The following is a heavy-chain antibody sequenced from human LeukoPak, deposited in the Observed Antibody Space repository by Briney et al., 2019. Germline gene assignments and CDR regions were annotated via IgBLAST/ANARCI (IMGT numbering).Heavy chain of an antibody. CDR1: GGSISSSSYY. V-gene: IGHV4-39*01. CDR3: ARPDCSSTSCYGVGFDY. D-gene: IGHD2-2*01. Sequence: PSETLSLTCTVSGGSISSSSYYWGWIRQPPGKGLEWIGSIYYSGSTYYNPSLKSRVTISVDTSKNQFSLKLSSVTAADTAVYYRARPDCSSTSCYGVGFDYWGQGTLVTVSS. J-gene: IGHJ4*02. CDR2: IYYSGST.